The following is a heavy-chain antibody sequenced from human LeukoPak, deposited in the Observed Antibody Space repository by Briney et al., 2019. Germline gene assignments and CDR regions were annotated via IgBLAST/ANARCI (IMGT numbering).Heavy chain of an antibody. CDR3: ASFRYNYYDSSGYYSI. Sequence: ASVKVSCKASGGTFSSYAISWVRQAPGQGLEWMGGIIPIFGTANYAQKFQGRVTMTRDTSISTAYMELSRLRSDDTAVYYCASFRYNYYDSSGYYSIWGQGTLVTVSS. J-gene: IGHJ4*02. V-gene: IGHV1-69*05. CDR1: GGTFSSYA. D-gene: IGHD3-22*01. CDR2: IIPIFGTA.